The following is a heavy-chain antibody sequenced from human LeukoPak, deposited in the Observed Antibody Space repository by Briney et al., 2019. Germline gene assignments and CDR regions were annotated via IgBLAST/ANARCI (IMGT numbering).Heavy chain of an antibody. J-gene: IGHJ6*04. Sequence: PSETLSLTCTVSGGSISSSSYYWGWIRQPPGKGLEWIGSIYYSGSTYYNPSLKSRVTISVYTSKNQFSLKLSSETAANTAVYYCARLNPRGYSYGVDVWGKGTTVTVSS. CDR2: IYYSGST. CDR3: ARLNPRGYSYGVDV. V-gene: IGHV4-39*01. CDR1: GGSISSSSYY. D-gene: IGHD5-18*01.